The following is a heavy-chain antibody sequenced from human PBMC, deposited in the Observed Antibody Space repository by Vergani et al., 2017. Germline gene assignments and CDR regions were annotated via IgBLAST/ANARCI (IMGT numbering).Heavy chain of an antibody. CDR2: INPNRGGT. Sequence: QVQLVQSGAEVKKPGASVKVSCKASGYTFTGYYMHWVRQASGQGLEWMGWINPNRGGTNYAQKFQGRVTKTRETSISTSYMELSSLRSEDKSVYYCASTQTLYDFWSCYGWFDPWGQGTLVTVSS. J-gene: IGHJ5*02. CDR3: ASTQTLYDFWSCYGWFDP. D-gene: IGHD3-3*01. CDR1: GYTFTGYY. V-gene: IGHV1-2*02.